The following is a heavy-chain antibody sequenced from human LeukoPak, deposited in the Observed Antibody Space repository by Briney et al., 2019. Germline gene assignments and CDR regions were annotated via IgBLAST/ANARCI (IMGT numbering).Heavy chain of an antibody. CDR2: ISGSGGST. CDR3: ARGLTPEYRTEKVAGTFDY. Sequence: PGGSLRLPCAASGFTFSSYAMSWVRQAPGKGLEWVSAISGSGGSTYYADSVKGRFTISRDNSKNTLYLQMNSLKAEDTAVYYCARGLTPEYRTEKVAGTFDYWGQGTLVTVSS. J-gene: IGHJ4*02. V-gene: IGHV3-23*01. D-gene: IGHD6-19*01. CDR1: GFTFSSYA.